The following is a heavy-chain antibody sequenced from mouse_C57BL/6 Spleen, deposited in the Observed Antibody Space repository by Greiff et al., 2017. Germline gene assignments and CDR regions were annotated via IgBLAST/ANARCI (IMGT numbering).Heavy chain of an antibody. CDR3: AIEGTITTFDY. J-gene: IGHJ2*01. V-gene: IGHV1-74*01. CDR2: IHPSDSDT. Sequence: QVQLQQPGAELVKPGASVKVSCKASGYTFTSYWMHWVKQRPGQGLEWIGMIHPSDSDTNYNQKFKGKATLTVDKSSSTAYMQLSSLTSEDSAVYYCAIEGTITTFDYWGQGTTLTVSS. D-gene: IGHD1-2*01. CDR1: GYTFTSYW.